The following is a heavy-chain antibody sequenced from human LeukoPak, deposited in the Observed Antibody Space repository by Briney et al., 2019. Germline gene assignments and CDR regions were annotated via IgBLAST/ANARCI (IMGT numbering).Heavy chain of an antibody. CDR2: IYHSGST. V-gene: IGHV4-38-2*02. J-gene: IGHJ6*04. Sequence: SETLSLTCTVSGYSISSGYYWGWIRQPPGKGLEWIGSIYHSGSTYYNPSLKSRVTISVDTSKNQFSLKLSSVTAADTAVYYCARPGYSSRMDVWGKGTTVTVSS. CDR3: ARPGYSSRMDV. D-gene: IGHD6-13*01. CDR1: GYSISSGYY.